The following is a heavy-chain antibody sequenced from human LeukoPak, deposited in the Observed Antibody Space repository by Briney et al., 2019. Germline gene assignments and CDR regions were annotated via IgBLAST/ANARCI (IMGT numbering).Heavy chain of an antibody. D-gene: IGHD2-15*01. CDR2: IKQDGSEK. V-gene: IGHV3-7*01. J-gene: IGHJ4*02. CDR1: GFTFSSYW. CDR3: ARDLGRYCSGGSCYSTGHGTGSFDY. Sequence: PGGSLRLSCAASGFTFSSYWMSWVRQAPGKGLEWVANIKQDGSEKYYVDSVKGRFTISRDNAKNSLYLQMNSLRAEDTAVYYCARDLGRYCSGGSCYSTGHGTGSFDYWGQGTLVTVSS.